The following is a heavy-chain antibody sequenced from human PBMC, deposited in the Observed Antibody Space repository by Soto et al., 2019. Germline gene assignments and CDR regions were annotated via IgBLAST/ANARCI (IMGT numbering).Heavy chain of an antibody. Sequence: KPSETLSLTCTVSGDSISSGGYYWSWIRQHPGKGLEWIGYISYSGSTYYNPSLKSGVTISVDTSKNQFSLKLTSVTAADTALYYCARSGSGSYLQGGEAYGMDVWGQGTTVTVSS. V-gene: IGHV4-31*03. CDR3: ARSGSGSYLQGGEAYGMDV. CDR2: ISYSGST. J-gene: IGHJ6*02. D-gene: IGHD3-10*01. CDR1: GDSISSGGYY.